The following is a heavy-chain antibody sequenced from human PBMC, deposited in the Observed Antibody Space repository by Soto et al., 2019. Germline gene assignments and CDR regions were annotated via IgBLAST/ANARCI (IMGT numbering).Heavy chain of an antibody. Sequence: SETLSLTCTVSGGSISSYYWSWIRQPPGKGLEWIGYIYYSGSTNYNPSLKSRVTISVDTSKNQFSLKLSSVTAADTALYYCARVWGGAFDIWGQGTMVTVSS. J-gene: IGHJ3*02. CDR3: ARVWGGAFDI. CDR1: GGSISSYY. V-gene: IGHV4-59*01. D-gene: IGHD3-10*01. CDR2: IYYSGST.